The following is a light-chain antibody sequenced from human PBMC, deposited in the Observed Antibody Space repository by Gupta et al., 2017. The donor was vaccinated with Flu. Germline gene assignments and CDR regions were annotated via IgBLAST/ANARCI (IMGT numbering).Light chain of an antibody. CDR1: KLGEKY. V-gene: IGLV3-1*01. CDR3: QAWDSGTVV. Sequence: SYDLTQPASVSVSPGQTASITCYGDKLGEKYACWYQRKPGQSPVLVIYQDPKRPSGLPERFSGSNSGNTATLTINGTQAMDESDYYCQAWDSGTVVFGGGTKLTGL. J-gene: IGLJ2*01. CDR2: QDP.